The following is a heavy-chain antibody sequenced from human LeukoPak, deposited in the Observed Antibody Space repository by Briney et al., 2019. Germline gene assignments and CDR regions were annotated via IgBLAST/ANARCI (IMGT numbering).Heavy chain of an antibody. V-gene: IGHV1-18*01. J-gene: IGHJ4*02. CDR1: GYTFTSYG. Sequence: GASVKVSCKASGYTFTSYGISWVRQAPGQGLEWMGWISAYNGNTNYAQKPQGRVTMTTDTSTSAAYMELRSLRSDDTAVYYCARDQPLYYFDYWGQGTLVTVSS. CDR2: ISAYNGNT. CDR3: ARDQPLYYFDY.